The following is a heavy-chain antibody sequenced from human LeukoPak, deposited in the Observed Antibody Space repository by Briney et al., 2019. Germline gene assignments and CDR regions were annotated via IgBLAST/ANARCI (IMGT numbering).Heavy chain of an antibody. J-gene: IGHJ4*02. D-gene: IGHD3-22*01. CDR1: GFTFSSYS. V-gene: IGHV3-48*01. CDR2: MSSSSSTI. CDR3: ARNRHKYNYDVGGHPPY. Sequence: GGSLRLSCAVSGFTFSSYSMLWVRQSPGKGLEGVSYMSSSSSTIYYADSVKGRFTLSRDNHKNSLYLQIHTLSGEHTAVYYFARNRHKYNYDVGGHPPYWGQGTLVTVSS.